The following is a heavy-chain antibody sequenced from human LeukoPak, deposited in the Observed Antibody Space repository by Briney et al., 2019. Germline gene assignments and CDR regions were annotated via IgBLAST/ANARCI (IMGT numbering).Heavy chain of an antibody. CDR2: ISSSSSYT. CDR1: GFTFSDYY. D-gene: IGHD6-19*01. CDR3: ARLAGLTNYYYYGMDV. V-gene: IGHV3-11*03. J-gene: IGHJ6*02. Sequence: GGSLRLSCAASGFTFSDYYMSWIRQAPGKGLEWVSYISSSSSYTNYADSVKGRFTISRDNAKNSLYLQMNSLRAEDTVVYYCARLAGLTNYYYYGMDVWGQGTTVTVSS.